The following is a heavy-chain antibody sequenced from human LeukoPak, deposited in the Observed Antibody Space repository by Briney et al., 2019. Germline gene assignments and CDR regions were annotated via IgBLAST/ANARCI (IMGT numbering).Heavy chain of an antibody. CDR1: GYTFTGYY. D-gene: IGHD6-19*01. CDR3: ARGAIAVAGNDY. Sequence: ASVKVSRKASGYTFTGYYMHWVRQAPGQGLEWMGWINPNSGGTNYAQKFQGRVTMTRGTSISTAYVELSRLRSDDTAVYYCARGAIAVAGNDYWGQGTLVTVSS. V-gene: IGHV1-2*02. CDR2: INPNSGGT. J-gene: IGHJ4*02.